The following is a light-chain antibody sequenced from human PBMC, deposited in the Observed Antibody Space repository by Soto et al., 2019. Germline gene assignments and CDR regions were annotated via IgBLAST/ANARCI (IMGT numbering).Light chain of an antibody. V-gene: IGKV3-11*01. CDR2: DAS. J-gene: IGKJ4*01. CDR3: QQYVTSPLT. CDR1: QSVSSY. Sequence: EIVLTQSPATLSLSPGERATLSFRASQSVSSYLSWYQQKPGQAPRLLIYDASNRATGIPARFSGSGSGTDFTLTISSLEPEDFAVYYCQQYVTSPLTFGGGTKVDIK.